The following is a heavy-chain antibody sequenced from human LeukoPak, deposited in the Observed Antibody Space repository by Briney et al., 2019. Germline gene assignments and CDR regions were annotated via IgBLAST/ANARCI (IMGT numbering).Heavy chain of an antibody. D-gene: IGHD2-2*01. V-gene: IGHV4-59*01. Sequence: PSETLSLTCTVSGSSISNYYWSWIRQPPGKGLEWVGWVYYSGTTNYNPSLESRVTISVDMSKNQFSLKLSSVAAADTAVYYCARGGASSKWLDSWGQGTLVTVSS. CDR2: VYYSGTT. J-gene: IGHJ5*01. CDR3: ARGGASSKWLDS. CDR1: GSSISNYY.